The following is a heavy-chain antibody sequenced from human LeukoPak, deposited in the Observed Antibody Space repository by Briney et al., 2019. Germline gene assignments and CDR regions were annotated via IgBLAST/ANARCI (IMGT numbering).Heavy chain of an antibody. CDR3: AKDIAVAAFYYFDY. D-gene: IGHD6-19*01. CDR1: GFTFTIFG. J-gene: IGHJ4*02. V-gene: IGHV3-48*01. Sequence: GGSLRLSCATSGFTFTIFGINWVRQAPGKGPEWVSYIGARSGITYYADSVQGRFTISRDNAKESVFLQMNSLRAEDTALYYCAKDIAVAAFYYFDYWGQVTLVTVSS. CDR2: IGARSGIT.